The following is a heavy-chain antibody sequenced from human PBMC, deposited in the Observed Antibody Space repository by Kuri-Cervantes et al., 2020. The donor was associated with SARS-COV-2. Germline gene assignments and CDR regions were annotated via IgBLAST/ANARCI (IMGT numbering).Heavy chain of an antibody. Sequence: GSLRLSCTVSGGFISSYYWSWIRQPPGKGLEWIGYIYYSGSTNYNPSLKSRVTISVDTSKNQFSLKLSSVTAADTAVYYCAREPPGWLRNSGENWYFDLWGRGTLVTVSS. CDR3: AREPPGWLRNSGENWYFDL. CDR1: GGFISSYY. J-gene: IGHJ2*01. V-gene: IGHV4-59*01. CDR2: IYYSGST. D-gene: IGHD5-12*01.